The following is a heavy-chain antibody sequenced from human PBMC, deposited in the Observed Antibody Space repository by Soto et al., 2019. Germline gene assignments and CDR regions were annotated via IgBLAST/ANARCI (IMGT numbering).Heavy chain of an antibody. D-gene: IGHD2-2*01. CDR2: INHSGST. CDR1: GGSFSGYY. J-gene: IGHJ3*02. Sequence: QVQLQQWGAGLLKPSETLSLTCAVYGGSFSGYYWSWIRQPPGKGLEWIGEINHSGSTNYNPSLKSRVTISVDTSKNQFSLKLRSVTAADTAVYYCARPTYCSSTNCNDAFDIWGQGTMVTVS. CDR3: ARPTYCSSTNCNDAFDI. V-gene: IGHV4-34*01.